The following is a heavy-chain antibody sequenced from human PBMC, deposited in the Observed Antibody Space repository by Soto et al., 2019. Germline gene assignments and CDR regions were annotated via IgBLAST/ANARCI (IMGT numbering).Heavy chain of an antibody. CDR2: IYKSATT. V-gene: IGHV4-30-4*01. CDR1: GDSISNLDYF. CDR3: ARGRYCLTGRCFPNWFDS. J-gene: IGHJ5*01. D-gene: IGHD7-27*01. Sequence: ASETLSLTCSVSGDSISNLDYFWAWIRQPPGQALEYIGYIYKSATTYYNPSFESRVAISVDTSKSQFSLNVTSVTAADTAVYFCARGRYCLTGRCFPNWFDSWGQGTLVTVSS.